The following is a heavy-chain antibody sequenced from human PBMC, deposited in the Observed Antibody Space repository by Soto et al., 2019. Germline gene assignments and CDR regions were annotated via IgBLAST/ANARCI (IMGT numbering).Heavy chain of an antibody. Sequence: ASVKVSCKTSGYNFTSHYIHWVRQAPGQRLESMGIIYPRGGSAIYAQKFQGKVTMTRDTSTHTLYMELSSLRSEDTAIYYCARVGYSSTGTTLHFHGLDVWGQGTTVTVSS. D-gene: IGHD3-22*01. CDR1: GYNFTSHY. V-gene: IGHV1-46*01. J-gene: IGHJ6*02. CDR3: ARVGYSSTGTTLHFHGLDV. CDR2: IYPRGGSA.